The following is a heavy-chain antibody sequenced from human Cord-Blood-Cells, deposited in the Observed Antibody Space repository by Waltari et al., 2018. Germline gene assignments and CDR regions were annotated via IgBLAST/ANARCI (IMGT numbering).Heavy chain of an antibody. J-gene: IGHJ6*02. Sequence: QVQLVQSGAEVKKPGASVKVSCKASGYTFTSYYMHWVRQAPGQGLEWMGIINPSGGSTSYAQKCQGRVTMTRDTSTGTVYMELSSLRSEDTAVYYCYSYGSDGMDVWGQGTTVTVSS. V-gene: IGHV1-46*01. CDR3: YSYGSDGMDV. CDR2: INPSGGST. D-gene: IGHD2-15*01. CDR1: GYTFTSYY.